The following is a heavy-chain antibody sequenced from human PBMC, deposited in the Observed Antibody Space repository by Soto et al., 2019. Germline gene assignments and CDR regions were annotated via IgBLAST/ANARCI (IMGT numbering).Heavy chain of an antibody. D-gene: IGHD1-1*01. CDR2: VSGDNGNT. V-gene: IGHV1-18*04. Sequence: AQLVQSGAEVKKPGASVKVSCKASGYSFISHGITWVRQAPGQGLEWMGWVSGDNGNTNYAQKLQGRVTMTTDTSTDTAFMELRSLISDDTAVYYCARLGNWDENWYFDLWGRGTLVIVSS. J-gene: IGHJ2*01. CDR1: GYSFISHG. CDR3: ARLGNWDENWYFDL.